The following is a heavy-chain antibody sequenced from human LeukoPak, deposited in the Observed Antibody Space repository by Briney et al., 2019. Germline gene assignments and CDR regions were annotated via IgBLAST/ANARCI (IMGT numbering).Heavy chain of an antibody. CDR3: ARAAAVCSSTSCYGHY. D-gene: IGHD2-2*01. V-gene: IGHV3-23*01. CDR2: ISGNGRDT. Sequence: PGGSLRLSCASSGFTFSSYGLHSVRQAPGKGLGWVSPISGNGRDTYYTDSVKGRFPISRDNSKNTLYLQMHRVRAEDTAIYYCARAAAVCSSTSCYGHYWGQGTLVTVSS. CDR1: GFTFSSYG. J-gene: IGHJ4*02.